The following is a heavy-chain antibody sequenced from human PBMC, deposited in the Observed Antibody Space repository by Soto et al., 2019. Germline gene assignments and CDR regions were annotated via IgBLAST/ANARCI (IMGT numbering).Heavy chain of an antibody. Sequence: SDRRSVGDGSSISFSWSRIRKTPGKGLEWIGYIYYSGSTNYNPSLKSRVTISVDTSKNQFSLKLSSVTAADTAVYYCARTLFSWGIWLDPWGQGTLVSVYS. CDR3: ARTLFSWGIWLDP. CDR2: IYYSGST. D-gene: IGHD3-16*01. CDR1: DGSSISFS. J-gene: IGHJ5*02. V-gene: IGHV4-59*01.